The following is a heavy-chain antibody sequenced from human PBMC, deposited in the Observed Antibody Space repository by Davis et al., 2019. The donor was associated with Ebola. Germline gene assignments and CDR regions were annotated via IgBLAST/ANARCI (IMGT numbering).Heavy chain of an antibody. V-gene: IGHV5-51*01. CDR3: ARLQGDSSSGGYYYYYMDV. D-gene: IGHD6-6*01. CDR2: IYPGDSDT. Sequence: GESLKIPCKGSGYSFTSYWIGWVRQMSGKGLELMGIIYPGDSDTRYSPSFQGQVTISADKSISTAFLQWSSLKASDTAMYYCARLQGDSSSGGYYYYYMDVWGKGTTVTVSS. CDR1: GYSFTSYW. J-gene: IGHJ6*03.